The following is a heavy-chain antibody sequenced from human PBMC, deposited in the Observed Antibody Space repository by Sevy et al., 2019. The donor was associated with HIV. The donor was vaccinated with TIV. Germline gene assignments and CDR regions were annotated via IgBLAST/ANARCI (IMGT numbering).Heavy chain of an antibody. J-gene: IGHJ4*02. V-gene: IGHV5-51*01. CDR2: IYPDDSDT. CDR1: GYRFTSYW. Sequence: ASVKVSCKASGYRFTSYWIGWVRQMPGKGLQWMGIIYPDDSDTRYSPSFQGQVIISADKSINTAYLQWSSLKASDTAMYFCARRSYDTNGYPQYFFDSWGQGTLVTVSS. CDR3: ARRSYDTNGYPQYFFDS. D-gene: IGHD3-22*01.